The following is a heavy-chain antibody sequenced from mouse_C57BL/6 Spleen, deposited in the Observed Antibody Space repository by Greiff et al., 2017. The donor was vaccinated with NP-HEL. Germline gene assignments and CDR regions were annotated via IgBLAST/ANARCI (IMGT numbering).Heavy chain of an antibody. V-gene: IGHV5-17*01. CDR2: ISSGSSTI. D-gene: IGHD2-4*01. CDR1: GFTFSDYG. J-gene: IGHJ3*01. CDR3: ARTYYDYEEAWFAY. Sequence: EVKLEESGGGLVKPGGSLKLSCAASGFTFSDYGMHWVRQAPEKGLEWVAYISSGSSTIYYADTVKGRFTISRDNAKNTLFLQMTSLRSEDTAMYYCARTYYDYEEAWFAYWGQGTLVTVSA.